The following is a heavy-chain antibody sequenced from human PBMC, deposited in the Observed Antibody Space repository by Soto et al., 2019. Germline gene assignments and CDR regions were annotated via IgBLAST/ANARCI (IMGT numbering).Heavy chain of an antibody. D-gene: IGHD2-15*01. CDR1: GGGSLSSSSYF. J-gene: IGHJ5*02. V-gene: IGHV4-39*01. CDR3: ARQCRGVTCHWFVP. Sequence: SEALSLTRNVFGGGSLSSSSYFWGWVPQPSWKGLEWIGSINHRGSVYYNPSLKSRVTISVDTSKNEYSVRLSSVTAADTAVYYCARQCRGVTCHWFVPWGQGTLVTVSS. CDR2: INHRGSV.